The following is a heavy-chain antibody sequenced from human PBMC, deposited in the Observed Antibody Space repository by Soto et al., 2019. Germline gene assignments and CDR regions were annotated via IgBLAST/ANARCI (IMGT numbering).Heavy chain of an antibody. CDR2: IIPIFGTA. CDR1: GGTFSSYA. Sequence: SVKVSCKASGGTFSSYAISWVRQAPGQGLEWMGGIIPIFGTANYAQKFQGRVTITADKSTSTAYMELSSLRSEDTAVYYCARVSKQQLVRGGYYYGMDVWGQGTTVTVSS. J-gene: IGHJ6*02. D-gene: IGHD6-13*01. CDR3: ARVSKQQLVRGGYYYGMDV. V-gene: IGHV1-69*06.